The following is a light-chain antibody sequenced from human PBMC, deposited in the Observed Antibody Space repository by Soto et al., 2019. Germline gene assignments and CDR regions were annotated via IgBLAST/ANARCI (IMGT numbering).Light chain of an antibody. J-gene: IGKJ5*01. CDR1: QSVSSSS. CDR3: QQSSSSPIT. Sequence: ETVLTQSPGTLSLSPGERATLSCRASQSVSSSSLAWYQQKPGQVPRLLMYAASSRATGIPDRFSGSGSGTGFTLTISRLEAEDFAVYYCQQSSSSPITFGQGTRLEIK. V-gene: IGKV3-20*01. CDR2: AAS.